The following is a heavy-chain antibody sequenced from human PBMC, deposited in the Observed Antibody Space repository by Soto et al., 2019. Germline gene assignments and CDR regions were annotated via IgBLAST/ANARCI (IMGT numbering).Heavy chain of an antibody. CDR3: ARAGVLWFGELSYQDGAFDI. Sequence: QVQLVQSGAEVKKPGSSVKVSCKASGGTFSSYAISWVRQAPGQGLEWMGGIIPIFGTANYAQKFQGRVTITADESTSTAYMGLSSLRSEDTAVYYCARAGVLWFGELSYQDGAFDIWGQGTMVTVSS. V-gene: IGHV1-69*01. J-gene: IGHJ3*02. D-gene: IGHD3-10*01. CDR2: IIPIFGTA. CDR1: GGTFSSYA.